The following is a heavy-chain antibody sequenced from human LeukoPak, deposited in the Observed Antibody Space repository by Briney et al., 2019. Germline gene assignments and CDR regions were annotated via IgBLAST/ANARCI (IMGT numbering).Heavy chain of an antibody. CDR1: GFTFSSYS. Sequence: PGGSPRLSCAASGFTFSSYSMNWVRQAPGKGLEWVSSISSSSSYIYYADSVKGRFTISRDNAKNSLYLQMNSLRAEDTAVYYCARDGVESYYDSSGYYFDYWGQGTLVTVSS. CDR3: ARDGVESYYDSSGYYFDY. D-gene: IGHD3-22*01. J-gene: IGHJ4*02. CDR2: ISSSSSYI. V-gene: IGHV3-21*01.